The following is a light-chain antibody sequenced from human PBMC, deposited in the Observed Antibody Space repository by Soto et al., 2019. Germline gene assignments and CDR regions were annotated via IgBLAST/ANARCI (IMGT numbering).Light chain of an antibody. J-gene: IGLJ1*01. CDR2: EVS. V-gene: IGLV2-14*01. CDR1: SSDVGGYTY. CDR3: SSSTTSSTLV. Sequence: QSALTQPASVSGSPGQSITISCTGTSSDVGGYTYVSWYQQHPGKVPKLMIYEVSNRPSGVSSRFSGSKSGSTASLTISGLQAEDECDYYCSSSTTSSTLVFGTGTKLTVL.